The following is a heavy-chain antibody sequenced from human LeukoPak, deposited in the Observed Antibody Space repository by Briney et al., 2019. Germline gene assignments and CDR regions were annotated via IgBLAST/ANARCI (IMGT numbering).Heavy chain of an antibody. CDR1: GFTFSSYA. J-gene: IGHJ4*02. CDR3: ARALLPIVVVTAISDY. CDR2: ISSNGGST. D-gene: IGHD2-21*02. Sequence: GGSLRLSCAASGFTFSSYAMHWVRQAPGKGLEYVSAISSNGGSTYYANSVKGRFTISRDNSKNTLYLQMNSLRAEDTAVYYCARALLPIVVVTAISDYWGQGTLVTVSS. V-gene: IGHV3-64*01.